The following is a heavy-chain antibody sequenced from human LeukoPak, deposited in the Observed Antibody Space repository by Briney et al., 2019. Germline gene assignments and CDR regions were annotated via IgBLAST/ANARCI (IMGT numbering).Heavy chain of an antibody. D-gene: IGHD3-22*01. V-gene: IGHV3-23*01. Sequence: SGGSLRLSCAASGFTFSSYAMSWVRQAPGKGLEWVSAISGSGGSTYYADSVKGRFTISRDNSKNTLYLQMNSLRAEDTAVYYCAIQPTEYYYDSSGQFGYWGQGTLVTVSS. CDR3: AIQPTEYYYDSSGQFGY. CDR2: ISGSGGST. J-gene: IGHJ4*02. CDR1: GFTFSSYA.